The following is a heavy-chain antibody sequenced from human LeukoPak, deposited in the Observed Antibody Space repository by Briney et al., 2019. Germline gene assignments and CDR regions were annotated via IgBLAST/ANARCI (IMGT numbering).Heavy chain of an antibody. V-gene: IGHV3-30*02. D-gene: IGHD3-10*01. CDR1: GFIFSSYG. CDR3: AKDLGHYYGSGGFDY. Sequence: GGSLRLSCAASGFIFSSYGVHWVRQAPGKGVEWVAFIRYDGSNKYYADSVKGRFTISRDNSKNTLYLQMNSLRAEDTAVYYCAKDLGHYYGSGGFDYWGQGTLVTVSS. CDR2: IRYDGSNK. J-gene: IGHJ4*02.